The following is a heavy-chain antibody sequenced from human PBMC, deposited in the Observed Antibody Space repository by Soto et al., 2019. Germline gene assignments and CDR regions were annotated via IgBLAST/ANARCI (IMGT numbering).Heavy chain of an antibody. Sequence: PEGALGRSCAASGGSCSSNWMSWVRQATGKGLEWVANIKQDGSEKYYVDSVKGRFTISRDNAKNSLYLQMNSLRAEDTAVYYCARARGTYYDFCSEGYWRQGTLVPVSS. V-gene: IGHV3-7*03. J-gene: IGHJ4*02. CDR2: IKQDGSEK. D-gene: IGHD3-3*01. CDR3: ARARGTYYDFCSEGY. CDR1: GGSCSSNW.